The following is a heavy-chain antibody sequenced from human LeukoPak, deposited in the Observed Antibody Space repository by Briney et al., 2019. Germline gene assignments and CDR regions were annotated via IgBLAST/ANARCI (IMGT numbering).Heavy chain of an antibody. D-gene: IGHD3-10*01. CDR3: AKGLYGSGMGYYYYYMDV. CDR2: ISGSGGST. CDR1: GFTFSSYT. V-gene: IGHV3-23*01. J-gene: IGHJ6*03. Sequence: GGSLRLSCAASGFTFSSYTMSWVRQAPGKGLEWVSAISGSGGSTYYADSVKGRFTISRDNSKNTLYLQMNSLRAEDTAVYYCAKGLYGSGMGYYYYYMDVWGKGTTVTVSS.